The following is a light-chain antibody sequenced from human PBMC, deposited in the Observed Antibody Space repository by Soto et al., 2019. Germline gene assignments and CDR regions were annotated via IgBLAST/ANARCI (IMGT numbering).Light chain of an antibody. CDR3: QQYGSSPPT. CDR2: TAS. CDR1: QSVASSF. V-gene: IGKV3-20*01. Sequence: EIVLTQSPGTLSLSPGARATLSCRASQSVASSFIAWFQQKPGQPPRLLIYTASSRAPGIPDRFTASGSGTDFTLTISRLEPEDFAVYYCQQYGSSPPTFGQGTKVEVK. J-gene: IGKJ1*01.